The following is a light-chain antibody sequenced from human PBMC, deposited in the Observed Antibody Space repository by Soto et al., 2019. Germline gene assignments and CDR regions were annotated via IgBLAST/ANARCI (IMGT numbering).Light chain of an antibody. CDR2: EVS. J-gene: IGLJ2*01. CDR3: ASYTGTSTDVL. CDR1: SSDIGAYNY. Sequence: QSALTQPASVSESPGQSITISCAGTSSDIGAYNYVSWYQQHPGRAPKLMLYEVSHRPSGVSNRFSGSKSANTASLTISGLQPEDEADYYCASYTGTSTDVLFGGGTKLTVL. V-gene: IGLV2-14*01.